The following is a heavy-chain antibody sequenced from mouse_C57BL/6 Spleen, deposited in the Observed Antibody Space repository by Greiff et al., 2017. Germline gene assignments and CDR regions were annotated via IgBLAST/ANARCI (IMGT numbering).Heavy chain of an antibody. Sequence: EVHLVESEGGLVQPGSSMKLSCTASGFTFSDYYMAWVRQVPEKGLEWVANINYDGSSTYYLDSLKSRFIISRDNAKNILYLQMSSLKSEDTATYYCARVYYGSGAMDYWGQGTSVTVSS. CDR2: INYDGSST. V-gene: IGHV5-16*01. CDR3: ARVYYGSGAMDY. J-gene: IGHJ4*01. CDR1: GFTFSDYY. D-gene: IGHD1-1*01.